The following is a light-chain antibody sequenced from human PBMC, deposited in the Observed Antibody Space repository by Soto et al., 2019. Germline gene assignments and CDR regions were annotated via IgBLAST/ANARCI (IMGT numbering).Light chain of an antibody. Sequence: EIVMTQSPATLSVSPGERGTLSCRASQSVSSNLAWYQQKPGQAPRLLIYGASTRATGIPARFSGSGSGTEFTLTISSLQSEDVAVYDGQQYNNWPRTFGQGTKVDIK. CDR2: GAS. CDR3: QQYNNWPRT. CDR1: QSVSSN. J-gene: IGKJ1*01. V-gene: IGKV3-15*01.